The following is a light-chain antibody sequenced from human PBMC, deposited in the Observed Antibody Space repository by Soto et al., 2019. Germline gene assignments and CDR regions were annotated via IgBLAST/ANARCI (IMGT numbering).Light chain of an antibody. J-gene: IGKJ4*01. Sequence: DIQMSHSPFSLSASVGERVTITCRASQSINRDLNWYQQKPGKAPNLLIYAAFTLESGVPSRFSGSGSGTDFTLTISSLQLEDFATYYCQQNYSTPLAFGGGTKVDIK. V-gene: IGKV1-39*01. CDR1: QSINRD. CDR3: QQNYSTPLA. CDR2: AAF.